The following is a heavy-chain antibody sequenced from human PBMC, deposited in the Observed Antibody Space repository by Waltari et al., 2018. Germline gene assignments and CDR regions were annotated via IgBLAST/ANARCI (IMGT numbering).Heavy chain of an antibody. CDR3: TSPPTY. Sequence: EVQLLESGGGLIQPGGSRRLSCAVLGCNVGRNYMSWVRQAPGKGLVWVSVLYPAGNTYYADSVKGRFTISRDSSDNTFSLQMNNLKVEDTAVYYCTSPPTYWGQGTQVTVSS. CDR2: LYPAGNT. V-gene: IGHV3-53*01. CDR1: GCNVGRNY. J-gene: IGHJ4*02.